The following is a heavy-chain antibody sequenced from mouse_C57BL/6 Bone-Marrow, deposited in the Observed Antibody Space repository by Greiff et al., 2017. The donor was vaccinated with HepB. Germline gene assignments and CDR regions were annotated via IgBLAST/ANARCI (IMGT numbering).Heavy chain of an antibody. CDR2: LNPRSGYT. V-gene: IGHV1-4*01. Sequence: VQLQESGAELARPGASVKMSCKASGYTFTSYTMHWVKQRPGQGLEWIGYLNPRSGYTKYNQKFKDKATFTADKSSSTAYMQQSSLTSEDSAVYYCARSFLYALYYCDYWGRGTAPTVSS. CDR1: GYTFTSYT. J-gene: IGHJ2*01. CDR3: ARSFLYALYYCDY. D-gene: IGHD2-3*01.